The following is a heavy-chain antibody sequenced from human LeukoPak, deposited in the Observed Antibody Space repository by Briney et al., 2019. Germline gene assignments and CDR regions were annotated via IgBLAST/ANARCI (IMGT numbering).Heavy chain of an antibody. CDR1: GFTFSSYD. Sequence: GGSLRLSCAASGFTFSSYDMRWVRQATGKGLEWVSAIYTAGDPYYPGSVKGRFTISRENAKNSLYLQMNSLRAVDTAVYYCARAAYYGTVSDVSYYFSNWGQGNLVTVSS. J-gene: IGHJ4*02. D-gene: IGHD3-10*01. CDR2: IYTAGDP. CDR3: ARAAYYGTVSDVSYYFSN. V-gene: IGHV3-13*05.